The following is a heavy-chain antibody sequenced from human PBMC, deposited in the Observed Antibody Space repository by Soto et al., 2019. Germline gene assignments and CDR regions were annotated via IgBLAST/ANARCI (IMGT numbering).Heavy chain of an antibody. CDR1: GFIFRTYG. Sequence: QVQLVESGGGVVQPGRSLRLSCAASGFIFRTYGMYWVRQAPGKGLEWVALISYDGRSKNYADSVKGRFTISRDNSENKVFLHMNRLTFEDTAVYYCASLDTALAVFAKAVWGQGTTVVVSS. CDR3: ASLDTALAVFAKAV. J-gene: IGHJ6*02. CDR2: ISYDGRSK. V-gene: IGHV3-30*03. D-gene: IGHD5-18*01.